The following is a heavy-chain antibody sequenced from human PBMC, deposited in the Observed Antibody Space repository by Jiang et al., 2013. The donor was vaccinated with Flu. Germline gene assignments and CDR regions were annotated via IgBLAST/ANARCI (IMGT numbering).Heavy chain of an antibody. CDR1: GGSISSSIYY. CDR3: ARDGSNYYLGHNWFDP. V-gene: IGHV4-39*02. D-gene: IGHD3-10*01. Sequence: GPGLVKPSETLSLTCTVSGGSISSSIYYWGWIRQPPGKGLEWIGSIYFSGNTYYNPSLKSRVTISVDTSKNQFSLKLNSVTAADTAVYYCARDGSNYYLGHNWFDPWGQGNLVTVSS. CDR2: IYFSGNT. J-gene: IGHJ5*02.